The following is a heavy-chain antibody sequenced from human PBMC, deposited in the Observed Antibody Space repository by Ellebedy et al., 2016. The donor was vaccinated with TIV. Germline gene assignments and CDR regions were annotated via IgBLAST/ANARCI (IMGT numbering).Heavy chain of an antibody. Sequence: PGGSLRLSCAASGFTFSSHVMNWVRQAPGKGLEWVSSIGASGTDTYYADSVKGRFTISRDNAKNSLYLQMDSLRAEDTAVFYCARDTAMNYWGLGTLVTVSS. CDR1: GFTFSSHV. CDR2: IGASGTDT. CDR3: ARDTAMNY. J-gene: IGHJ4*02. D-gene: IGHD5-18*01. V-gene: IGHV3-21*01.